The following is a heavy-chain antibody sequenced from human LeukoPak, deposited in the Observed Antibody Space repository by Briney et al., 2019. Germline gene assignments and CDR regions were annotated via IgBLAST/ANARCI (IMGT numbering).Heavy chain of an antibody. J-gene: IGHJ4*02. D-gene: IGHD1-26*01. CDR2: INHSGST. V-gene: IGHV4-34*01. Sequence: SETLSLTFAVYGVSFKGHHWSWIRPPPGKGLELIGEINHSGSTNYNPSLKSRVTISVDTSKNQFSLKLSSVTAADTAVYYCARWEGGSYYDFDYWGQGTLVTVSS. CDR3: ARWEGGSYYDFDY. CDR1: GVSFKGHH.